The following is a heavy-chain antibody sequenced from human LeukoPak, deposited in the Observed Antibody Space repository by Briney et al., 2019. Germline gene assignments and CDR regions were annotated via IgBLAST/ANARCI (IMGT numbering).Heavy chain of an antibody. CDR1: GGSFSGYY. CDR2: INHSGST. Sequence: PSETLSLTCAVYGGSFSGYYWSWIRRPPGKGLEWIGEINHSGSTNYNPSLKSRVTISVDTSKNQFSLKLSSVTAADTAVYYCARGRDIVVVPAALSSKYYMDVWGKGTTVTVSS. D-gene: IGHD2-2*01. CDR3: ARGRDIVVVPAALSSKYYMDV. V-gene: IGHV4-34*01. J-gene: IGHJ6*03.